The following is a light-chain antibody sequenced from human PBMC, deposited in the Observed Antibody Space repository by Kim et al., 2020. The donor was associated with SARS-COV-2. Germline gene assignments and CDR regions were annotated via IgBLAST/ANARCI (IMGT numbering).Light chain of an antibody. CDR1: GSNIGSHT. CDR3: AAWDDSLTGWV. J-gene: IGLJ3*02. CDR2: NNN. Sequence: GQKVTISWSGSGSNIGSHTVNWYQQLPGTAPKLLIYNNNQRPSGVPDRFSGSKSGTSASLAISGLQSEDEADYSCAAWDDSLTGWVFGGGTQLTVL. V-gene: IGLV1-44*01.